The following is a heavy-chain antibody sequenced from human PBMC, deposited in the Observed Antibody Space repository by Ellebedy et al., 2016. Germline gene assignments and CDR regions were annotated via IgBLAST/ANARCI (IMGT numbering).Heavy chain of an antibody. CDR1: GFTVSNNY. J-gene: IGHJ5*02. CDR3: ARDGNGWGA. D-gene: IGHD2-8*01. V-gene: IGHV3-53*01. CDR2: IYSGGST. Sequence: GESLKISXAASGFTVSNNYMRWFRQAPGKGLEWVSLIYSGGSTNYADSVKGRFTISRDSSKNTLYLQMNSLRAEDTAMYYCARDGNGWGAWGQGTLVTVSS.